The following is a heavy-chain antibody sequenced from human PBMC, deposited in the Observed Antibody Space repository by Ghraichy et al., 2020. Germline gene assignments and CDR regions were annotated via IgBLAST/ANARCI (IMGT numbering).Heavy chain of an antibody. J-gene: IGHJ4*02. Sequence: SETLSLTCTVSGGSISSYYWSWIRQPAGKGLEWIGRIYTSGSTNYNPSLKSRVTMSVDTSKNQFSLKLSSVTAADTAVYYCARGTPPCSGGSCYDSWGQGTLVTVSS. CDR3: ARGTPPCSGGSCYDS. CDR1: GGSISSYY. D-gene: IGHD2-15*01. CDR2: IYTSGST. V-gene: IGHV4-4*07.